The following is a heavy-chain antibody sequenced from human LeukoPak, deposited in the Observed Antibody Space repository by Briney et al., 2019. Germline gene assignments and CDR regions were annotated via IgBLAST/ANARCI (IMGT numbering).Heavy chain of an antibody. V-gene: IGHV4-38-2*02. D-gene: IGHD1-26*01. J-gene: IGHJ3*02. Sequence: NTSETLSLTCTVSGGSISSYYWSWIRQPPGKGLEWIGSIYHSGSTYYNPSLKSRVTISVDTSKNQFSLKLSSVTAADTAVYYCARVMGLGLKRAFDIWGQGTMVTVSS. CDR3: ARVMGLGLKRAFDI. CDR2: IYHSGST. CDR1: GGSISSYY.